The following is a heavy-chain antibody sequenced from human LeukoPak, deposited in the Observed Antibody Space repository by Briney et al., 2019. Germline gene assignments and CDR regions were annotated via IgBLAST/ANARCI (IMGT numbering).Heavy chain of an antibody. CDR2: MNPNSGNT. D-gene: IGHD2-2*01. Sequence: ASVKVSCKAPGYTFTSYDINWVRQATGQGLEWMGWMNPNSGNTGYAQKFQGRVTMTEDTSTDTAYMELSSLRSEDTAVYYCATDLYCSSTSCYFLPGYWGQGTLVTVSS. CDR1: GYTFTSYD. CDR3: ATDLYCSSTSCYFLPGY. V-gene: IGHV1-8*02. J-gene: IGHJ4*02.